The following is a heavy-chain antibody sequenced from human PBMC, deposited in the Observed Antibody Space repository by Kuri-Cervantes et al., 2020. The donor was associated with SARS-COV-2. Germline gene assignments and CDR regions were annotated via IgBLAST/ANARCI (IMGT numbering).Heavy chain of an antibody. CDR1: GYTFTSYG. Sequence: ASVKVSCKASGYTFTSYGISWVRQAPGQGLEWMGWISAYNGNTNYAQKPQGRVTMTTDTSTSTAYMELRSLRSDDTAVYYWAGDSMITGAFDIWGQGTMVTVSS. D-gene: IGHD3-16*01. CDR3: AGDSMITGAFDI. CDR2: ISAYNGNT. V-gene: IGHV1-18*04. J-gene: IGHJ3*02.